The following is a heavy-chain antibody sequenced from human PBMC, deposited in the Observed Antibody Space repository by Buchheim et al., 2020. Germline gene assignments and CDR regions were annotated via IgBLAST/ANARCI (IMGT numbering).Heavy chain of an antibody. J-gene: IGHJ4*02. CDR2: ISYDGSNK. V-gene: IGHV3-30*03. Sequence: VYLVESGGGLVQSGGSLRLSCAASGFAFSSYWMTWVRQAPGKGLEWVAVISYDGSNKYYADSVKGRFTISRDNSKNTLYLQMNSLRAEDTAVYYCARDDGGIVARNSYFDYWGQGTL. CDR1: GFAFSSYW. D-gene: IGHD1-26*01. CDR3: ARDDGGIVARNSYFDY.